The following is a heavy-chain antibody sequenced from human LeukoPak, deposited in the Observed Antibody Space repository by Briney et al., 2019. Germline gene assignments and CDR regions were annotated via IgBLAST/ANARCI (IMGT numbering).Heavy chain of an antibody. V-gene: IGHV3-30*18. Sequence: PGGSLRLSCAASGFTFSSYGMHWVRQAPGKGLEWVAVISYDGSNKYYADSVKGRFTISRDNSKNTLYLQMNSLRAEDTAVYYCAKRMTTVPSIDYWGQGTLVTVSS. CDR1: GFTFSSYG. J-gene: IGHJ4*02. D-gene: IGHD4-17*01. CDR2: ISYDGSNK. CDR3: AKRMTTVPSIDY.